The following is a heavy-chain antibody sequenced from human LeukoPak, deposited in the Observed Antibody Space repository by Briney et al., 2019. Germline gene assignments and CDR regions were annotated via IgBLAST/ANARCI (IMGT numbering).Heavy chain of an antibody. CDR2: IHYSGST. J-gene: IGHJ4*02. CDR3: ARRYGDYDPYFDN. CDR1: GVSISSYY. Sequence: SETLSLTCTVSGVSISSYYWIWLRQPPGRGLEWIGYIHYSGSTNYNPSLKSRVTISVDTSKNQFSLMLSSVTAADTAVYYCARRYGDYDPYFDNWGQGTLVTVSS. V-gene: IGHV4-59*01. D-gene: IGHD4-17*01.